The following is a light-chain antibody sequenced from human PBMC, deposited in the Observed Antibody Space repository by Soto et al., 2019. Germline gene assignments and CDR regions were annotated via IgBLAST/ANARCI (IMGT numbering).Light chain of an antibody. CDR3: CSYAGSSTLV. Sequence: QSALTQPASVSGSPGQSITISCTGTSSDVGGYNLVSWYQQHPGKAPKLMIYVGSKRSSGVSNRFSGSKSGNTASLTISGLQVEDEADYYCCSYAGSSTLVFGGWTKLTVL. J-gene: IGLJ2*01. CDR1: SSDVGGYNL. CDR2: VGS. V-gene: IGLV2-23*01.